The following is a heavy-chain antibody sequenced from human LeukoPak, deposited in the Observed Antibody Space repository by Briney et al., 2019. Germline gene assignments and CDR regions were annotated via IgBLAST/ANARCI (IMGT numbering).Heavy chain of an antibody. D-gene: IGHD5-18*01. Sequence: KASETLSLTCTVSGGSISSSSYHWGWIRQPPGKGLEWIGSIYYSGNTYYNPSLKSRVTISVDTSKNQFSLKLSSVTAAGTAVYYCARHRSGAYSYGVLDFWGLGTLVTVSS. V-gene: IGHV4-39*01. CDR1: GGSISSSSYH. CDR3: ARHRSGAYSYGVLDF. J-gene: IGHJ4*02. CDR2: IYYSGNT.